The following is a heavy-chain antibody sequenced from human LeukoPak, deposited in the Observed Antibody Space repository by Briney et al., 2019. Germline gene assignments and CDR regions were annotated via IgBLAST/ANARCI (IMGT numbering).Heavy chain of an antibody. CDR1: GFTFSSYS. D-gene: IGHD6-13*01. J-gene: IGHJ4*02. CDR3: ARDLANWSSSWYMVETYFDY. V-gene: IGHV3-48*04. Sequence: PGGSLRLSCAASGFTFSSYSMNWVRQAPGKGLEWVSYISSSSSTIYYADSVKGRFTISRDNAKNSLYLQMNSLRAEDTAVYYCARDLANWSSSWYMVETYFDYWGQGTLVTVSS. CDR2: ISSSSSTI.